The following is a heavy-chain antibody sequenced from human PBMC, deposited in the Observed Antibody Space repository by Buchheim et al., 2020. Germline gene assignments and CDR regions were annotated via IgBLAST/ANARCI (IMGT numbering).Heavy chain of an antibody. CDR1: NFIFRNYA. CDR2: IGGSGTTT. D-gene: IGHD1-7*01. CDR3: AKSITGSTWAHDY. J-gene: IGHJ4*02. Sequence: EVQLLESGGGWEQPGGSLRLSCAASNFIFRNYAMSWVRQAPGKGLEWVSSIGGSGTTTWYADSVKGRFTISRDNSKNTVYLQVNSLRAEDTAVYYCAKSITGSTWAHDYWGQG. V-gene: IGHV3-23*01.